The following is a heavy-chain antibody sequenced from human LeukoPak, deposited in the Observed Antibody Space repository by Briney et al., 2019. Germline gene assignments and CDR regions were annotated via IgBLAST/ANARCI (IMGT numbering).Heavy chain of an antibody. D-gene: IGHD3-16*02. Sequence: SETLSLTCTVSGGSISSGDYYWSWIRQPPGKGLEWIGYIYYSGSTYYNPSLKSRVTISVDTSKNQFSLKLSSVTAADTAVYYCARGPSYYDYVWGSYRPFDYWGQGTLVTVSS. J-gene: IGHJ4*02. CDR2: IYYSGST. CDR1: GGSISSGDYY. CDR3: ARGPSYYDYVWGSYRPFDY. V-gene: IGHV4-30-4*01.